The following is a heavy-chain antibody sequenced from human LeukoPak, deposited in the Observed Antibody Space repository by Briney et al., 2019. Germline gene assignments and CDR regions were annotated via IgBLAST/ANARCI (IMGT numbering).Heavy chain of an antibody. J-gene: IGHJ4*02. CDR2: IYHSGST. D-gene: IGHD1-7*01. CDR3: ARSTGTTFDY. CDR1: GGSISSGGYY. Sequence: SQTLSLTCTVSGGSISSGGYYWSWIRQPPGKGLEWIGYIYHSGSTYYNPSLKSRVTISVDRSKNQFSLKLSSVTAADTAVYYCARSTGTTFDYWGQGTLVTVSS. V-gene: IGHV4-30-2*01.